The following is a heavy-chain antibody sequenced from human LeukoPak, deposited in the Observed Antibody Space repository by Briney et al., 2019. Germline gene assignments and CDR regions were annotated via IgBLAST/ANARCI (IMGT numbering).Heavy chain of an antibody. V-gene: IGHV4-34*01. D-gene: IGHD4-17*01. Sequence: SETLSLTCAVYGGSFSGYYWSRIRQPPGKGLEWLGEVNHGGGANYNPSLKSRVTMSVDTSKNHFSLELSSVTAADTAIYYCARANAVTTVLFDLWGRGTLVTVSS. CDR1: GGSFSGYY. CDR2: VNHGGGA. CDR3: ARANAVTTVLFDL. J-gene: IGHJ2*01.